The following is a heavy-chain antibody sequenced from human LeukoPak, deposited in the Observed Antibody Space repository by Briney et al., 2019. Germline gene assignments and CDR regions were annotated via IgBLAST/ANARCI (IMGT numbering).Heavy chain of an antibody. V-gene: IGHV4-59*01. J-gene: IGHJ4*02. CDR2: IYYTGST. D-gene: IGHD6-13*01. CDR3: ANGFDYTNSWSKCDY. Sequence: PSETLSLTCTVSGGSISTYYWSWIRQPPGKGLEWIGYIYYTGSTNYNPSLKSRVTISLDTSKNQFSLKLNSVTAADTAVYYCANGFDYTNSWSKCDYWGQGTMVTVSS. CDR1: GGSISTYY.